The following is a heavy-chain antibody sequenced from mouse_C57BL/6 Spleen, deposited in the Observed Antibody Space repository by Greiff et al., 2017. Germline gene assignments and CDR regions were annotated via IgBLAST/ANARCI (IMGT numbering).Heavy chain of an antibody. D-gene: IGHD3-2*02. CDR2: INYDGSST. Sequence: EVKLVESEGGLVQPGSSMKLSCTASGFTFSDYYMAWVRQVPEKGLEWVANINYDGSSTYYLDSLKSRFIISRDNAKNILYLQMSSLKSEDTATYYCARGSSGYVREYYTMDYWGQGTSVTVSS. CDR3: ARGSSGYVREYYTMDY. J-gene: IGHJ4*01. V-gene: IGHV5-16*01. CDR1: GFTFSDYY.